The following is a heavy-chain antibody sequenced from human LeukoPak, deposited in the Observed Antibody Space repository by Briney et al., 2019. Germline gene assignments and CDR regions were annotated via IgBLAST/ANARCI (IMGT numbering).Heavy chain of an antibody. CDR2: IKSKTDGGTT. J-gene: IGHJ4*02. CDR3: TTGQVVDYDASGYSALDY. V-gene: IGHV3-15*01. CDR1: GFTFSNAW. D-gene: IGHD3-22*01. Sequence: KAGGSLRLSCAASGFTFSNAWMNWVRQAPGKGLEWVGRIKSKTDGGTTDYAAPVKGRFTISTDDSKNTLYLQMNGPKTEDTAVYYCTTGQVVDYDASGYSALDYWGQGTLVTVSS.